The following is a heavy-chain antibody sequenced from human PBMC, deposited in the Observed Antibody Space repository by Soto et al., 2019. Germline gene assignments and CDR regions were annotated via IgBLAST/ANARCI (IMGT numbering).Heavy chain of an antibody. CDR2: ISSSSHSI. CDR3: ASLDTARIQIAGY. V-gene: IGHV3-48*01. CDR1: GFTFNTYN. J-gene: IGHJ4*02. D-gene: IGHD5-18*01. Sequence: PWGSLSLSCAASGFTFNTYNMNWVRQASGKGLEWYSYISSSSHSISYADSVKGRFTISRDNVKKSLYLQMNSLTVEDTAIYYCASLDTARIQIAGYSGQGIQVTVSS.